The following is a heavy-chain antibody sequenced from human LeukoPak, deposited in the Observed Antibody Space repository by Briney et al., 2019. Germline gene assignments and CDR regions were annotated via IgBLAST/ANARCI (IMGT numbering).Heavy chain of an antibody. Sequence: PGGSLTLSCAASGFTVSTNYMNWVRQAPGKGLEWVSILYSGSDTYYSDSVKGRFTISRDDSRNTLFLHMTSLKAEDTAIYYCARVGDHLHWFLDLWGRGTLVGVSS. D-gene: IGHD2-21*01. V-gene: IGHV3-53*01. CDR3: ARVGDHLHWFLDL. J-gene: IGHJ2*01. CDR2: LYSGSDT. CDR1: GFTVSTNY.